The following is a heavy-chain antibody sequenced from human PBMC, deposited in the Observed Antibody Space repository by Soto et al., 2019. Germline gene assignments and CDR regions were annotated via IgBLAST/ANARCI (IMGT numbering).Heavy chain of an antibody. CDR1: GFNFNTFS. CDR2: ISSNGYKK. J-gene: IGHJ3*02. CDR3: ATLVQAATLANAFDI. V-gene: IGHV3-30-3*01. Sequence: QVQLVESGGGLVQPGRSLRLSCAATGFNFNTFSMHWVRQAPGKGLEWVAFISSNGYKKDYGDSVKGRFTISRDNSKNTLFLQMNSLRHEDTAMYYCATLVQAATLANAFDIWGPGTKVSVSS. D-gene: IGHD6-25*01.